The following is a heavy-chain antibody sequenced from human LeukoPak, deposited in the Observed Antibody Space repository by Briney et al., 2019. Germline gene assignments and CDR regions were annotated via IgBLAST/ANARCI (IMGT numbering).Heavy chain of an antibody. J-gene: IGHJ4*02. Sequence: SETLSLTCTVSGGSISSYYWSWIRQPPGKGLEWIGYIYYSGGTNYNPSLKSRVTISVDTSKNQFSLKLSSVTAADTAVYYCARRSKYSSGWYGPYFDYWGQGTLVTVSS. CDR1: GGSISSYY. V-gene: IGHV4-59*08. D-gene: IGHD6-19*01. CDR3: ARRSKYSSGWYGPYFDY. CDR2: IYYSGGT.